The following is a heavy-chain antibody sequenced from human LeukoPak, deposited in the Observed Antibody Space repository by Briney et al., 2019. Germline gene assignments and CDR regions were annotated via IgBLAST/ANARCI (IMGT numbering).Heavy chain of an antibody. CDR1: GGTFSSYA. V-gene: IGHV1-69*13. Sequence: ASVKVSCKASGGTFSSYAISWVRQAPGQGLEWMGGIIPISGTANYAQKFQGRVTITADESTSTAYMELSSLRSEDTAVYYCARDFCSSTSCYGQVDYWGQGTLVTVSS. D-gene: IGHD2-2*01. CDR3: ARDFCSSTSCYGQVDY. J-gene: IGHJ4*02. CDR2: IIPISGTA.